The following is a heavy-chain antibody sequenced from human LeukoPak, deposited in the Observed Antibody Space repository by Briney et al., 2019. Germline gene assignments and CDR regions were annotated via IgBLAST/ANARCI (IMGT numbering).Heavy chain of an antibody. CDR1: GFTFTSSA. J-gene: IGHJ4*02. D-gene: IGHD2-2*01. Sequence: GTSVKVSCKASGFTFTSSAVQWVRQARGQRLEWIGWIVVGSGNTNYAQKFQERVTITRDMSTSTAYMELSSLRSEDTAVYYCAAVGYCSSTSCYGFDYWGQGTLVTVSS. V-gene: IGHV1-58*01. CDR3: AAVGYCSSTSCYGFDY. CDR2: IVVGSGNT.